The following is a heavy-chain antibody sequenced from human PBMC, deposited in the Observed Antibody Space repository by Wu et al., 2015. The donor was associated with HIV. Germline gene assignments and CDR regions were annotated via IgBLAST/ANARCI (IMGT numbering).Heavy chain of an antibody. D-gene: IGHD3-3*01. Sequence: QVQLQESGPGLVKPSETLSLTCTVSGYSISSGYYWGWIRQPPGKGLEWIGSIYHSGSTYYNPSLKSRVTISVDTSKNQFSLKLSSVTAADTAVYYCARVEDYDPTRLGFDYWGQGTLVTVSS. CDR1: GYSISSGYY. CDR2: IYHSGST. J-gene: IGHJ4*02. V-gene: IGHV4-38-2*02. CDR3: ARVEDYDPTRLGFDY.